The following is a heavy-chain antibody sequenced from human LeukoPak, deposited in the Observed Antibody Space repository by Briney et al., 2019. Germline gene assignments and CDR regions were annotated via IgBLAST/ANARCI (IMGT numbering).Heavy chain of an antibody. J-gene: IGHJ6*02. Sequence: SVKVSCKASGGTFSSYAISWVRQAPGQGLEWMGGIIPIFGTANYAQKFQGRVTITADESTSTAYMELSSLRSEDTAVYYCARPFFTRIVGATTGYYYGMDVWGQGTTVTVSS. V-gene: IGHV1-69*13. D-gene: IGHD1-26*01. CDR2: IIPIFGTA. CDR3: ARPFFTRIVGATTGYYYGMDV. CDR1: GGTFSSYA.